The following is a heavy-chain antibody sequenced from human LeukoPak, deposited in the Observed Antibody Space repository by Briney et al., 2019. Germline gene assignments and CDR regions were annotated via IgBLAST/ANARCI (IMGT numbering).Heavy chain of an antibody. V-gene: IGHV3-30*02. CDR1: GFTFSSYG. Sequence: PGGSLRLSCAASGFTFSSYGMHWVRQAPGKGPEWVTFIRYDGSYKNNADSVKGRFTISRDNSKNTLYLQMNSLRPDDTAVYYCAKEGCSSTSCSYFDYWGQGTLVTVSS. CDR2: IRYDGSYK. J-gene: IGHJ4*02. D-gene: IGHD2-2*01. CDR3: AKEGCSSTSCSYFDY.